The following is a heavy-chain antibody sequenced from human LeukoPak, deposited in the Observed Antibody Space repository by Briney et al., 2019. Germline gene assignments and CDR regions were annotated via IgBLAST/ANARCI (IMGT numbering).Heavy chain of an antibody. CDR2: MYYSGST. J-gene: IGHJ4*02. CDR3: ARHESAVGALFY. Sequence: PSETLSLTCTVSGGSISSSSYYWGWIRQPPGKGLEWIGSMYYSGSTYYNPSLRSRITISVDTSRNEFSLRLTSVTAADTAVYYCARHESAVGALFYWGQGSLVTVSS. V-gene: IGHV4-39*01. CDR1: GGSISSSSYY. D-gene: IGHD1-26*01.